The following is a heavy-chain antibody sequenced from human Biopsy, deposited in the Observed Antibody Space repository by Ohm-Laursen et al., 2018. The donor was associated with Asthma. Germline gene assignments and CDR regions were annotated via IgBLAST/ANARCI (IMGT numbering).Heavy chain of an antibody. CDR2: IYSSGDT. D-gene: IGHD3-22*01. J-gene: IGHJ5*02. Sequence: SQTLSLTWTVSGIYIGTPDYHWSWIRQAPGKGLEWIAYIYSSGDTYYSPSLKSRVSISLDTSKNQFSLRLTSVTAADTAVYYCARDRAMISETWGQGTLVTVSS. CDR1: GIYIGTPDYH. V-gene: IGHV4-30-4*01. CDR3: ARDRAMISET.